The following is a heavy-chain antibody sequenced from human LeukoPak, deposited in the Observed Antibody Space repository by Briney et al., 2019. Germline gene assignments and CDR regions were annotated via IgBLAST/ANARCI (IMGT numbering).Heavy chain of an antibody. CDR2: ISSSSSYI. V-gene: IGHV3-21*01. CDR3: ARANNYDSSGYYFDY. J-gene: IGHJ4*02. D-gene: IGHD3-22*01. CDR1: GFTFSSYS. Sequence: PGGSLRLSCAASGFTFSSYSMNWVRQAPGKGLEWVSSISSSSSYIYYADSVKGRFTISRDNAKNSLYLQMNSLRAEDTAVYYCARANNYDSSGYYFDYWGQGTLVTVSS.